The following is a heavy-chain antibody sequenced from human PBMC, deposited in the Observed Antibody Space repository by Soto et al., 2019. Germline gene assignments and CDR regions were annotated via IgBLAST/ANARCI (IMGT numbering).Heavy chain of an antibody. V-gene: IGHV1-46*01. D-gene: IGHD6-19*01. J-gene: IGHJ6*02. CDR1: GYTFTSYD. CDR2: INPSGGST. Sequence: GASVKVSCKASGYTFTSYDMHWVRQAPGQGLEWMGIINPSGGSTSYAQKFQGRVTMTRDTSTSTVYMELSSLRSEDTAVYYCARSDPVADLPAYYGMDVWGQGTTVTVSS. CDR3: ARSDPVADLPAYYGMDV.